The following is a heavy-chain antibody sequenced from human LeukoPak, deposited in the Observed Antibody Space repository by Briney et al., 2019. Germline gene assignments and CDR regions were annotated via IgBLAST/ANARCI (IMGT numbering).Heavy chain of an antibody. J-gene: IGHJ4*01. CDR1: GFTFSTHW. CDR3: AKGFHIAACDY. V-gene: IGHV3-74*01. CDR2: IKGDGSET. Sequence: GGSLRLSCAASGFTFSTHWMHWVRQAPGKGLVWVSRIKGDGSETDYADSVKGRFTISRDNAKNTVYLQMNSLRAEDTAVYCCAKGFHIAACDYWGHGTLVTVSS. D-gene: IGHD6-13*01.